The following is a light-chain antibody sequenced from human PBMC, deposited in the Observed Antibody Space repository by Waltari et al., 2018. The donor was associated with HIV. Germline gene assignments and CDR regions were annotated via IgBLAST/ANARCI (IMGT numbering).Light chain of an antibody. CDR3: HQRSNWPIT. V-gene: IGKV3-11*01. J-gene: IGKJ5*01. Sequence: EIVLTQSPGTLTLSPGERVTLSCRASQSVSSYLAWYQQKPGQAPRLLIYGASSRATGIPARFSGSGSGTDFTLTISSLEPGDFGVYYCHQRSNWPITFGQGTRLEIK. CDR1: QSVSSY. CDR2: GAS.